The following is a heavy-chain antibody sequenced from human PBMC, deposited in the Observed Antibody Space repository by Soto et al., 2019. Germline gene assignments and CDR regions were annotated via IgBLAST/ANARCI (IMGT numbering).Heavy chain of an antibody. V-gene: IGHV4-61*01. CDR2: IYFSGRT. J-gene: IGHJ4*02. D-gene: IGHD6-19*01. CDR1: GGSVSSGRYY. Sequence: QVQLQESVPGLVKPSETLSLTCTVSGGSVSSGRYYWSWSRQPPGKGLEWIGYIYFSGRTSYNSSLKSRVTISVDTSNNQFSLKLNSVTAADTAVYYCARSGAGSGWLGGQGTLVTVSS. CDR3: ARSGAGSGWL.